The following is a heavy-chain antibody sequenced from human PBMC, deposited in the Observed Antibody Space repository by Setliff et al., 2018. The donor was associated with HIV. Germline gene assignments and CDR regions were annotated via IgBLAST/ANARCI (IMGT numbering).Heavy chain of an antibody. J-gene: IGHJ5*02. CDR1: NGSFSGYY. CDR3: ARSTYYFDSSGYKYNWFDP. CDR2: INHSGST. D-gene: IGHD3-22*01. Sequence: SETLSLTCAVYNGSFSGYYWSWIRQPPGKGLEWIGEINHSGSTNYNPSLKSRVIISADMSKNQFSLKLSSVTAADTAVYYCARSTYYFDSSGYKYNWFDPWGQGTRVTVSS. V-gene: IGHV4-34*01.